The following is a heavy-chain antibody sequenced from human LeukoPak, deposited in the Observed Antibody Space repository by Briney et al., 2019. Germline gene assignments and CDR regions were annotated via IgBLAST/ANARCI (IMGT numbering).Heavy chain of an antibody. CDR2: VSCDGKIT. J-gene: IGHJ4*02. Sequence: PGESLRLSCAASGFTFRNFGMHWVRQAPGKGLKWVAVVSCDGKITHYADSVKGRFTIGRDNTQNTLYLQMTSLRGEDTALYYCAKEKDYCVSASCDYWGQGTQVTVSS. V-gene: IGHV3-30*18. D-gene: IGHD3-10*01. CDR3: AKEKDYCVSASCDY. CDR1: GFTFRNFG.